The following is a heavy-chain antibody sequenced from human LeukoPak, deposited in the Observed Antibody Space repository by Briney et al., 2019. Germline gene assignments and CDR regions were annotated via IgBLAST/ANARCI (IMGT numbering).Heavy chain of an antibody. CDR3: GREDRIVLGNDAFDI. Sequence: GGSLRLSCAASGFSFSNAWMSWVRQAPGKGLVWVSRISSDGRTPSYAASVKGRFIISRDNAKNTVFLQMNSLRDEDTAVYYCGREDRIVLGNDAFDIWGQGTMVTVSS. V-gene: IGHV3-74*01. CDR1: GFSFSNAW. D-gene: IGHD2-8*01. CDR2: ISSDGRTP. J-gene: IGHJ3*02.